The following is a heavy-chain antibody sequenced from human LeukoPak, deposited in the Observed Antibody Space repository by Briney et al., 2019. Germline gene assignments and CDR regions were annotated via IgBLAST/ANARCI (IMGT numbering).Heavy chain of an antibody. CDR2: ISGSGGST. CDR3: ARRPTYYYDSSDSSDAFDI. Sequence: GGSLRLSCAASGFTFSSYGMSWVRQAPGKGLEWVSAISGSGGSTYYADSVKGRFTISRDNAKNSLYLQMNSLRAEDTAVYYCARRPTYYYDSSDSSDAFDIWGQGTMVTVSS. V-gene: IGHV3-23*01. CDR1: GFTFSSYG. J-gene: IGHJ3*02. D-gene: IGHD3-22*01.